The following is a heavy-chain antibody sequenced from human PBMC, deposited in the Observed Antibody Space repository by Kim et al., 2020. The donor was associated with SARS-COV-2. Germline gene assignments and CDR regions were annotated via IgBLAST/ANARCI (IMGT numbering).Heavy chain of an antibody. D-gene: IGHD3-22*01. Sequence: GGSLRLSCAASGFTFSSYAMHWVRQAPGKGLEWVAVISYDGSEKYYADSVKGRFTISRDNAKNTLYLQMNSLRAEDTAVYYCARVRPRITMIVVVTRNVYDVFDLWGQGTMVTVSS. J-gene: IGHJ3*01. CDR2: ISYDGSEK. CDR1: GFTFSSYA. CDR3: ARVRPRITMIVVVTRNVYDVFDL. V-gene: IGHV3-30-3*01.